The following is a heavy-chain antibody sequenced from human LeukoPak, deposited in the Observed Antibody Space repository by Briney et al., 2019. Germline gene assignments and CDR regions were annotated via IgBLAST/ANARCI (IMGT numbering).Heavy chain of an antibody. Sequence: PSQTLSLTCAISVDSVSRDITAWNWVRQSPSRGLEWLGRTYYNSRRSNDYAVSVESRITNNPDTTRNQFSLQLKSVTPEDTAVYYCARGYMKSGFDYWGQGTLVTVSS. J-gene: IGHJ4*02. CDR1: VDSVSRDITA. CDR3: ARGYMKSGFDY. V-gene: IGHV6-1*01. CDR2: TYYNSRRSN. D-gene: IGHD1-1*01.